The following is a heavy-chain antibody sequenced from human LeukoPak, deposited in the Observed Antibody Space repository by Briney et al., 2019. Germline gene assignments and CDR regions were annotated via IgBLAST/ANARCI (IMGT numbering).Heavy chain of an antibody. CDR2: LNWNGGST. CDR3: ASGDFSIRGDAFDI. CDR1: GFTFGDYG. Sequence: PGGSLRLSCAASGFTFGDYGMNWVRQVPGKGLEWVSGLNWNGGSTGYADSVKGRFTISRDNGKNSLYLQMNSLRAEDTALYYCASGDFSIRGDAFDIWGQGTMVTVSS. V-gene: IGHV3-20*04. J-gene: IGHJ3*02. D-gene: IGHD3-10*01.